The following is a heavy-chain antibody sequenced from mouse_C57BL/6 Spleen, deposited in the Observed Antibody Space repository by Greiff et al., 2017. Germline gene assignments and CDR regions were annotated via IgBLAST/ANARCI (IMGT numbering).Heavy chain of an antibody. Sequence: QVQLQQPGAELVMPGASVKLSCKASGYTFTSYWMHWVKQRPGQGLEWIGEIDPSDSYTNYTQKFKGKSTLTVEKSSSTAYMQLSSLTSEDSAVYYCAREGYSRGYFDVWGTGTTVTVSS. V-gene: IGHV1-69*01. CDR2: IDPSDSYT. CDR3: AREGYSRGYFDV. D-gene: IGHD2-5*01. CDR1: GYTFTSYW. J-gene: IGHJ1*03.